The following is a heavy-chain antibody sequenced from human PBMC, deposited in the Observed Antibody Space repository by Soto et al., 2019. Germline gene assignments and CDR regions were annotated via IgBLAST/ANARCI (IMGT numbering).Heavy chain of an antibody. Sequence: SETLSLTCSVSGDPITSYYWSWIRQPPGKGLEWIGFFYYSVTTDYNPSLQSRATISVDTSKNQFSLKLSSVTAADTAVYYCARGNDILTGYYSLGYWGQGTQVTVSS. J-gene: IGHJ4*02. CDR3: ARGNDILTGYYSLGY. CDR2: FYYSVTT. V-gene: IGHV4-59*01. D-gene: IGHD3-9*01. CDR1: GDPITSYY.